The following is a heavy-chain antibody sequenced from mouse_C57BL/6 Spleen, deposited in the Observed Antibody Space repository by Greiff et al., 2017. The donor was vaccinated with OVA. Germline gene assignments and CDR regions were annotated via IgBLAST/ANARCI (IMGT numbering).Heavy chain of an antibody. J-gene: IGHJ1*03. CDR2: IWRGGST. D-gene: IGHD1-1*01. Sequence: QVQLQQSGPGLVQPSQSLSITCTVPGFSLTSYGVHLVRQSPGKGLEWLGVIWRGGSTDYNAAFMSRLSITKDNSKSQVFFKMNSLQADDTAIYYCAKIAPTVSPAFDVWGTGTTVTVSS. CDR1: GFSLTSYG. V-gene: IGHV2-5*01. CDR3: AKIAPTVSPAFDV.